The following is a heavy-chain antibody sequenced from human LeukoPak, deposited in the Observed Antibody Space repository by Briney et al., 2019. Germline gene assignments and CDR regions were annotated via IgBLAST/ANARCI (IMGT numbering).Heavy chain of an antibody. CDR2: ISSSSSYT. D-gene: IGHD1-26*01. V-gene: IGHV3-11*06. CDR3: AVPGGGSYPLYYSDMDV. Sequence: GGSLRLSCAASGFTFSDYYMSWTRQAPGKGLEWVSYISSSSSYTNYADSVKGRFTISRDNAKNSLYLQMNSLRDDDTAVYYCAVPGGGSYPLYYSDMDVWGQGTTVTVSS. J-gene: IGHJ6*02. CDR1: GFTFSDYY.